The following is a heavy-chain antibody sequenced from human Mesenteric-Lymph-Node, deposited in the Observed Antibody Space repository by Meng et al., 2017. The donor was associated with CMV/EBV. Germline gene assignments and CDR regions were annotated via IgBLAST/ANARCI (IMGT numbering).Heavy chain of an antibody. CDR1: GYTFTSYG. V-gene: IGHV1-18*01. Sequence: ASVKVSCKASGYTFTSYGISWVRQAPGQGLEWMGWISAYNGNTNYAQKLQGRVTMTTDASTSTAYMELRSLRSEDTAVYYCAAQWVVAAKGGLHYWGQGTLVTVSS. CDR3: AAQWVVAAKGGLHY. CDR2: ISAYNGNT. D-gene: IGHD2-15*01. J-gene: IGHJ4*02.